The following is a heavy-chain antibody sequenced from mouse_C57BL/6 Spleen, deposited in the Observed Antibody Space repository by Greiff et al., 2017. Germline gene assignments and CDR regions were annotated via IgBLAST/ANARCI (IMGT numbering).Heavy chain of an antibody. V-gene: IGHV1-50*01. CDR2: IDPSDSYT. J-gene: IGHJ3*01. CDR1: GYTFTSYW. CDR3: ARSHYDYGGGDGFAY. Sequence: QVQLKQPGAELVKPGASVKLSCKASGYTFTSYWMQWVKQRPGQGLEWIGEIDPSDSYTNYNQKFKGKATLTVDTSSSTAYMQLSSLTSEDSAVYYCARSHYDYGGGDGFAYWGQGTLVTVSA. D-gene: IGHD2-4*01.